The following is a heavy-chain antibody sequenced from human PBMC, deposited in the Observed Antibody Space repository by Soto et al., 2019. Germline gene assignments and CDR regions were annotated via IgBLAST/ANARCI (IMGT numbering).Heavy chain of an antibody. CDR1: GFTFSSYA. Sequence: GGSLRLSCAASGFTFSSYAMSWVRQAPGKGLEWVSAISGSGGSTYYADSVKGRFTISRDNSKNTLQLQMNSLRDEDTAVYYCARVRGYSYGYGDVWGQGTTVTVSS. CDR2: ISGSGGST. D-gene: IGHD5-18*01. V-gene: IGHV3-23*01. J-gene: IGHJ6*02. CDR3: ARVRGYSYGYGDV.